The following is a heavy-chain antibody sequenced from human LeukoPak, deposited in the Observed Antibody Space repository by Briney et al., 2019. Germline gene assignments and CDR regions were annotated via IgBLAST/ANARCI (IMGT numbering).Heavy chain of an antibody. D-gene: IGHD2-2*01. J-gene: IGHJ4*02. CDR3: AKEISRLFHY. CDR1: GFTFSSYA. V-gene: IGHV3-23*01. CDR2: ITSSGGST. Sequence: TGGSVRLSCAASGFTFSSYAMSWVRQAPGKGLERVSDITSSGGSTYYADSVKGRFTTSRDNSKNTLYLQMNSLRAEDSAIYYCAKEISRLFHYWGQGTLVTVCS.